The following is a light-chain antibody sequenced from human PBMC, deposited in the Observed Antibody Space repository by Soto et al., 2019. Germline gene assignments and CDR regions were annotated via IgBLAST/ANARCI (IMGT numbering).Light chain of an antibody. CDR3: NSYTSSGTVV. CDR1: SSDVGGYNY. Sequence: QSALTQPASVSGSPGQSITISCTGTSSDVGGYNYVSWYQQHPGKAPKFMFYDVSNRPSGVSNRFSGSKSGNTASLTISGLQAEDEADYYCNSYTSSGTVVFGGGTKLTVL. CDR2: DVS. J-gene: IGLJ2*01. V-gene: IGLV2-14*01.